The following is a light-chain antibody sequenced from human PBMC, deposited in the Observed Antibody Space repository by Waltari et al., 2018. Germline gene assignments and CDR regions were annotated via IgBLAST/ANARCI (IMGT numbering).Light chain of an antibody. V-gene: IGLV2-23*02. CDR2: EVT. CDR3: CSYAGLGIYV. Sequence: QSGLTQPASVSGSPGQSIPVSCTGTSSAVGNYNLVSWYQQYPGKAPRLMVYEVTKRTSGVSDRFFGSKSGNTASLTISGLQSEDEADYYCCSYAGLGIYVFGTGTKVTVL. CDR1: SSAVGNYNL. J-gene: IGLJ1*01.